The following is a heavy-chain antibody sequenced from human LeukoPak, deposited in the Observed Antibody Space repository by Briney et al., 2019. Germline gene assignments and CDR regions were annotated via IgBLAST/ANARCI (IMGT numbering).Heavy chain of an antibody. Sequence: SSETLSLTCTVSGNSTSSYYWGWIRQPPGKGLEWIGSIYYSGSTYYNPSLKSRVTISVDTSKNQFSLKLSSVTAADTAVYYCARVVTMVRGVITKFYYYYMDVWGKGTTVTISS. CDR1: GNSTSSYY. V-gene: IGHV4-39*07. CDR2: IYYSGST. D-gene: IGHD3-10*01. CDR3: ARVVTMVRGVITKFYYYYMDV. J-gene: IGHJ6*03.